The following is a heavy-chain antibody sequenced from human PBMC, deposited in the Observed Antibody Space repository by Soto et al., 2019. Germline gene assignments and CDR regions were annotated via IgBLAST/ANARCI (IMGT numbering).Heavy chain of an antibody. J-gene: IGHJ4*02. CDR1: GFTFSSYA. Sequence: GGSLRLSCAASGFTFSSYAMHWVRQAPGKGLEWVALISYDGSNKYYADSVKGRFTISRDNAKNSLYLQMNSLRAEDTAVYYCARGPYDYVWGSDPPHFDYWGQGTLVTVSS. CDR2: ISYDGSNK. V-gene: IGHV3-30-3*01. D-gene: IGHD3-16*02. CDR3: ARGPYDYVWGSDPPHFDY.